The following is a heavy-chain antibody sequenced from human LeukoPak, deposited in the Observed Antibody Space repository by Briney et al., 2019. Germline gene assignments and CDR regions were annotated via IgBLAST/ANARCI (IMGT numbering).Heavy chain of an antibody. J-gene: IGHJ3*02. Sequence: GGSLRLSCAASGFTLDDYGLSWVRQAPGKGLEWVSGINWNGGSRGYADSVRGRFTISRDNAKNSLYLQMNGLRAEDTAFYYCARRQIVRITRTHAFDIWGQGTMVTVSS. D-gene: IGHD1-26*01. CDR2: INWNGGSR. CDR1: GFTLDDYG. CDR3: ARRQIVRITRTHAFDI. V-gene: IGHV3-20*04.